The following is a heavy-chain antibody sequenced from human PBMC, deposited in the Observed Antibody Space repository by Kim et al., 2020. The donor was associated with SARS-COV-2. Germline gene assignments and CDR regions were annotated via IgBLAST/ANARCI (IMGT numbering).Heavy chain of an antibody. D-gene: IGHD1-26*01. J-gene: IGHJ3*02. V-gene: IGHV4-39*01. Sequence: TYYNPSLKSRVTISVDTSKNQFSLKLSSVAAADTAVYYCARHRKSGTYYSALDIWGQGTMVTVSS. CDR2: T. CDR3: ARHRKSGTYYSALDI.